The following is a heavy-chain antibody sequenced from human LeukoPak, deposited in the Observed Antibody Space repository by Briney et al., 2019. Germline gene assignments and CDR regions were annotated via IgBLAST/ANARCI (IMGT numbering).Heavy chain of an antibody. J-gene: IGHJ6*04. CDR2: INPIFETA. CDR1: GGIFNSYA. V-gene: IGHV1-69*13. Sequence: SVKVSCKTSGGIFNSYAISWVRQAPAQGLEWLGAINPIFETANYAQKFQGRVAISADESTSTAYMELSSLRSEDTAMYYCARGSQEVRGLFMTPYYYYDMHVWGKGTTVTVSS. CDR3: ARGSQEVRGLFMTPYYYYDMHV. D-gene: IGHD3-10*01.